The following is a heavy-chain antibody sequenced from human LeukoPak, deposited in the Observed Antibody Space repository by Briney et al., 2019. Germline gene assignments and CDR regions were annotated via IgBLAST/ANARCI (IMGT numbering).Heavy chain of an antibody. CDR1: GFTFSDHA. CDR3: TKRPAGAKGYFEY. V-gene: IGHV3-23*01. CDR2: FSDVT. J-gene: IGHJ4*02. Sequence: GGSLRLSCAASGFTFSDHAMSWVRQAPGKGLEWVSSFSDVTYYADSVKGRFTISRDNYKNTLYLQMNNLRVEDTAVYYCTKRPAGAKGYFEYWGQGTLVTVSS. D-gene: IGHD4/OR15-4a*01.